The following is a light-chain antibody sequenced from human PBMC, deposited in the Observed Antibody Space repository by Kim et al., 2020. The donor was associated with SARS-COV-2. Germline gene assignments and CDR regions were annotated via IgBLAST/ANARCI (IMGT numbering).Light chain of an antibody. CDR1: NIGSKS. J-gene: IGLJ1*01. Sequence: VSVAPGKTARITWGGNNIGSKSVHWYQQRPGQAPVLVIYYDSDRPSGIPERFSGSNSGNTATLTISRVEAGDEADYYCQVWDSSSVFGTGTKVTVL. CDR3: QVWDSSSV. V-gene: IGLV3-21*04. CDR2: YDS.